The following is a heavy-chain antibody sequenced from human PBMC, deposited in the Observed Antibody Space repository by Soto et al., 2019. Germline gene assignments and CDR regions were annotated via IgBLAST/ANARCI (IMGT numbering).Heavy chain of an antibody. J-gene: IGHJ4*02. CDR1: GGSISSSNW. CDR2: IYHSGST. D-gene: IGHD3-10*01. CDR3: ASGGKYYGSGSYPYFDY. V-gene: IGHV4-4*02. Sequence: SETLSLTCAVSGGSISSSNWWSWVRQPPGKGLEWIGEIYHSGSTNYNPSLKSRVTISVDKSKNQFSLKLSSVTAADTAVYYCASGGKYYGSGSYPYFDYWGQGTLVTVSS.